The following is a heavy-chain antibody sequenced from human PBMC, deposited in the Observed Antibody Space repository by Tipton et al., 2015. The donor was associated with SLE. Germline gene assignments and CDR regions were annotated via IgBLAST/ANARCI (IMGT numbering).Heavy chain of an antibody. J-gene: IGHJ4*02. Sequence: QSGAEVKKPGASVKVSCKTSGFIFIRFGISWVRQAPGQGLEWMGWITVYNYNTNYAREFQDRVTMSVDISTNTAYMELRSLTSDDTAVYFCARDDSSDSSVWDALDYWGQGTLVTVSS. V-gene: IGHV1-18*01. CDR1: GFIFIRFG. D-gene: IGHD6-19*01. CDR2: ITVYNYNT. CDR3: ARDDSSDSSVWDALDY.